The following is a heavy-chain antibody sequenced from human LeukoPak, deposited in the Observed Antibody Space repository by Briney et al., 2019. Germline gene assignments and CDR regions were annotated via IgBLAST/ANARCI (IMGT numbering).Heavy chain of an antibody. Sequence: GGSLRLSCAASGFTFSDFYMSWLRQTPGKGLEWVSYISTTGTTVDYAGSVKGRFTISRDNAKGSLYLQMNNLGADDTAVYYCAKGHTYGMIWGQGTLVTVSS. J-gene: IGHJ4*02. CDR3: AKGHTYGMI. CDR1: GFTFSDFY. V-gene: IGHV3-11*01. D-gene: IGHD2-8*01. CDR2: ISTTGTTV.